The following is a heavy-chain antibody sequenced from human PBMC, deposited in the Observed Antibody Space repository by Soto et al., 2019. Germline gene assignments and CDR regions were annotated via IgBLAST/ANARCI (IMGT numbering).Heavy chain of an antibody. CDR2: ISSSSSYI. J-gene: IGHJ4*02. D-gene: IGHD6-19*01. CDR1: GFTFSSYS. Sequence: GGSLRLSCAASGFTFSSYSMNWVRQAPGKGLEWVSSISSSSSYIYYADSVKGRFTISRDNAKNSLYLQMNSLRAEDTAVYYCARVSHRVIAVAGPAWDFDYWGQGTLVTVSS. CDR3: ARVSHRVIAVAGPAWDFDY. V-gene: IGHV3-21*01.